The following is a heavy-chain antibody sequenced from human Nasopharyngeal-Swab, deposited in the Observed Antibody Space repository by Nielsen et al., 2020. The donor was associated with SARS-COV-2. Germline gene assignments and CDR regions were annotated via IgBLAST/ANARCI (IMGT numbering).Heavy chain of an antibody. CDR2: ISTSGDRT. D-gene: IGHD2-8*01. CDR1: GFTLSDHY. CDR3: AKVARGVYNYMDV. J-gene: IGHJ6*03. Sequence: GESLKISCAASGFTLSDHYMDWVRQAPGKGLDWVSLISTSGDRTFYTDSVEGRFTISRDNSRNTLFLQMSSLRAEDTAVYYCAKVARGVYNYMDVWGKGTTVTVSS. V-gene: IGHV3-23*01.